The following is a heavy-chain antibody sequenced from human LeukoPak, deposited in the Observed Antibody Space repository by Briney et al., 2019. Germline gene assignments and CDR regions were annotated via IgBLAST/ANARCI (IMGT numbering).Heavy chain of an antibody. Sequence: GGSLRLSCAASGFTFSSYAMSWVRQAPGKGLEWVSAICGSVGSTYYADSVKGRFTISRDNSKNTLYLHMNSLRADDTAVYYCEKDDRITMIVVVITKGPPRAFDIWGQGTMVTVSS. CDR2: ICGSVGST. CDR3: EKDDRITMIVVVITKGPPRAFDI. D-gene: IGHD3-22*01. V-gene: IGHV3-23*01. CDR1: GFTFSSYA. J-gene: IGHJ3*02.